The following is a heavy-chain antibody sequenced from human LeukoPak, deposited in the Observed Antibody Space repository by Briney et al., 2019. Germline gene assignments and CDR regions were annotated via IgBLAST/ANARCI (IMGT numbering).Heavy chain of an antibody. CDR2: IYSGGST. J-gene: IGHJ4*02. V-gene: IGHV3-53*01. D-gene: IGHD3-16*02. CDR3: ARLRLGELSSFDY. Sequence: GGSLRLSCAASGFTVSSNYMSWVRQAPGKGLEWVSVIYSGGSTYYADSVKGRFTISRGNSKNTLYLQMNSLRAEDTAVYYCARLRLGELSSFDYWGQGTLVTVSS. CDR1: GFTVSSNY.